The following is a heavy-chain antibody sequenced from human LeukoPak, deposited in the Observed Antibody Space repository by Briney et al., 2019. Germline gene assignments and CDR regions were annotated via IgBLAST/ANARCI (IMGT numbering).Heavy chain of an antibody. CDR2: IGSSRRYI. CDR1: GITFSRHS. J-gene: IGHJ3*02. Sequence: PGGSLRLSCEVSGITFSRHSMNWVRQAPGKGLEWVASIGSSRRYIYHADSVRGRFTISGDNAEKSLYLEMNSLRVEDTAVYYCTRGLEYSSTDAFDIWGQVIMVTVSS. D-gene: IGHD6-6*01. V-gene: IGHV3-21*01. CDR3: TRGLEYSSTDAFDI.